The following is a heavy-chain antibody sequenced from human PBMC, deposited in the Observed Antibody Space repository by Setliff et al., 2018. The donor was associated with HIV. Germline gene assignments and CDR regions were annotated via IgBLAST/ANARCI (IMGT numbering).Heavy chain of an antibody. J-gene: IGHJ6*03. CDR1: GFTFRSYA. V-gene: IGHV3-23*01. CDR2: ISGSGINT. CDR3: ARDSPQGWNRPRDMDV. Sequence: PGGSLRLSCAASGFTFRSYAMSWVRQAPGKGLEWVSGISGSGINTYYADSVKGRFTISRDNSKNTLYLQMTNLRVEDTAVYYCARDSPQGWNRPRDMDVWGKGTTVTVSS. D-gene: IGHD1-1*01.